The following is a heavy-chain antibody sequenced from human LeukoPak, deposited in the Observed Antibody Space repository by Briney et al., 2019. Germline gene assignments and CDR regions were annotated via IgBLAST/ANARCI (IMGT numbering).Heavy chain of an antibody. V-gene: IGHV1-18*01. D-gene: IGHD6-6*01. CDR2: ISAYNGNT. Sequence: GASVKVSCKASGYTFTSYGISWVRQAPGQGLEWMGWISAYNGNTNYAQKLQGRVTMTTDTSTSTAYMELRSLRSDDTAVYYCARVEYSSSSSYYYYYYMDVWGKGTTVTVSS. CDR1: GYTFTSYG. CDR3: ARVEYSSSSSYYYYYYMDV. J-gene: IGHJ6*03.